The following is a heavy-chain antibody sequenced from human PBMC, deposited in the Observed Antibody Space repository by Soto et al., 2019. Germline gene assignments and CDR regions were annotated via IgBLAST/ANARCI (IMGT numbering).Heavy chain of an antibody. CDR3: GNWGIRGSYYYGMDV. D-gene: IGHD7-27*01. CDR2: IIPIFGTA. V-gene: IGHV1-69*06. J-gene: IGHJ6*02. Sequence: RASVKVSCKASGGTFSSYAISWVRQAPGQGLEWMGGIIPIFGTANYAQRFQGRVTITADKSTSTAYMELSSLRSEDTAVYYCGNWGIRGSYYYGMDVWGQGTTVTVSS. CDR1: GGTFSSYA.